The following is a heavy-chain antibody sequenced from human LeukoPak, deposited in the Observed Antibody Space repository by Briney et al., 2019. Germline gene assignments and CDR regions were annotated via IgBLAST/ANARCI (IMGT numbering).Heavy chain of an antibody. D-gene: IGHD2-2*01. CDR2: INPNSGGT. J-gene: IGHJ6*02. CDR3: ARVEVVPALVYYYYGMDV. Sequence: ASVKVSCKASGYTFTSYYMHWVRQAPGQGLEWMGWINPNSGGTNYAQKFQGRVTMTRDTSISTAYMELSRLRSDDTAVYYCARVEVVPALVYYYYGMDVWGQGTAVTVSS. V-gene: IGHV1-2*02. CDR1: GYTFTSYY.